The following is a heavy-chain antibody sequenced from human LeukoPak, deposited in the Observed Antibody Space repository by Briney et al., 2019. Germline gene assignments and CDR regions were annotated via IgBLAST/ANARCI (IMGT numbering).Heavy chain of an antibody. Sequence: GGSLRLSCAASGISFSTYCMHWVRQAPGKGPMWVSRICPDGTVTNYADSVKGRFTISRDNSKNTLSLQVNTLRVEDTAVYYCATDKYCTPSDCLHGRFYFNNWGQGTLVTVSS. CDR2: ICPDGTVT. CDR3: ATDKYCTPSDCLHGRFYFNN. J-gene: IGHJ4*02. CDR1: GISFSTYC. D-gene: IGHD2-8*01. V-gene: IGHV3-74*01.